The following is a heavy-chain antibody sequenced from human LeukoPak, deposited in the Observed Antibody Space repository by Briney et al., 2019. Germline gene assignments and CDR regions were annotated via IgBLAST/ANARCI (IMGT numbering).Heavy chain of an antibody. D-gene: IGHD3-3*01. CDR2: ISGSGGST. J-gene: IGHJ5*02. CDR3: AKALDYDFWSGYPGVDP. CDR1: GFTFSSYA. Sequence: GGSLRLSCAASGFTFSSYAMSWVRQAPGKGLEWVSAISGSGGSTYHADSVKGRFTISRDNSKNTLYLQMNNLRAEDTAVYYCAKALDYDFWSGYPGVDPWGQGTLVTVSS. V-gene: IGHV3-23*01.